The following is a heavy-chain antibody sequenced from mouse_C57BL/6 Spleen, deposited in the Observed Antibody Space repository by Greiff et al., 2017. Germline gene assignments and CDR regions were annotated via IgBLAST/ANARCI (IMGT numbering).Heavy chain of an antibody. Sequence: QVQLQQSGPELVKPGASVKISCKASGYAFSSSWMNWVKQRPGKGLEWIGRIYPGDGDTNYNGKFKGKATLTADKSSSTAYMKLSSLTSEDSAVYFCANYYGGKNYFDYWGQGTTLTVSS. J-gene: IGHJ2*01. CDR2: IYPGDGDT. CDR1: GYAFSSSW. D-gene: IGHD1-2*01. V-gene: IGHV1-82*01. CDR3: ANYYGGKNYFDY.